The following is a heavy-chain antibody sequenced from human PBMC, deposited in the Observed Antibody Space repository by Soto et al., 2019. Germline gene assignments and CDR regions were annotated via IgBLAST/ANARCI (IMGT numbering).Heavy chain of an antibody. Sequence: PGGSLRLSCVSSGFTFSSAWMSWVRQASGKGLEWVARVKSSSDGGAIHYAAPVKGRFTISRDDAGGMLYLQVNGLKNEDSAVYYCTDFARWGQGTSVTVSA. CDR3: TDFAR. D-gene: IGHD6-6*01. V-gene: IGHV3-15*01. J-gene: IGHJ4*02. CDR1: GFTFSSAW. CDR2: VKSSSDGGAI.